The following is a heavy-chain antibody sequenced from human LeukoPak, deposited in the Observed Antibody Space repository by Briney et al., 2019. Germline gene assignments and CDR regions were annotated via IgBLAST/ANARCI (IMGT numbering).Heavy chain of an antibody. CDR2: ISGSGGST. CDR1: GFTFSSYA. V-gene: IGHV3-23*01. D-gene: IGHD3-16*01. J-gene: IGHJ6*02. CDR3: ATTWGRASYGMDV. Sequence: GGSLRLSCAASGFTFSSYAMSWVRQAPGKGLEWVSAISGSGGSTYYADSVKGRFTISRDNSKNTLYLQMNSLRAEDTAVYYCATTWGRASYGMDVWGQGTTVTVSS.